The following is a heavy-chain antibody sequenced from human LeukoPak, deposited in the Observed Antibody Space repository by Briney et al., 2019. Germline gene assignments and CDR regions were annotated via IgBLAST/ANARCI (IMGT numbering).Heavy chain of an antibody. Sequence: SQTLSLTCAISGDSVSSNSVTWNWIRQSPSRGLEWLGRTYYRSTWYNDYAVSVRGRITVNPDTSKNQFSLHLNSVTPEDTAVYYCARGPMGGWYFDYWGQGTLVTVSS. V-gene: IGHV6-1*01. CDR2: TYYRSTWYN. CDR1: GDSVSSNSVT. J-gene: IGHJ4*02. D-gene: IGHD1-26*01. CDR3: ARGPMGGWYFDY.